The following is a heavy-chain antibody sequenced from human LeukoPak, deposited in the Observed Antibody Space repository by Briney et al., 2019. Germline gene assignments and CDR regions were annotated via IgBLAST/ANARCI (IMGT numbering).Heavy chain of an antibody. CDR1: GYTFVTYW. CDR3: ARRRYYDSSGRVYGMDV. CDR2: IYPGDSDT. Sequence: GESLKISCKGSGYTFVTYWIGWVRQMPGKGLEWMGIIYPGDSDTRYSPSFQGQVTISADKSISTAYLQWSSLKASDTAMYYCARRRYYDSSGRVYGMDVWGQGTTVTVSS. D-gene: IGHD3-22*01. J-gene: IGHJ6*02. V-gene: IGHV5-51*01.